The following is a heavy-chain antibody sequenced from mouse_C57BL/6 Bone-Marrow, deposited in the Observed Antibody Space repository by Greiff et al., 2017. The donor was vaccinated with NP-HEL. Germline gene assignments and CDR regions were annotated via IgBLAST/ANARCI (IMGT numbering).Heavy chain of an antibody. CDR2: IDPETGGT. J-gene: IGHJ3*01. D-gene: IGHD2-5*01. CDR3: TKAGNYSNYEAY. CDR1: GYTFTDYE. Sequence: VQLQQSGAELVRPGASVTLSCKASGYTFTDYEMHWVKQTPVHGLEWIGAIDPETGGTAYNQKFKGKAILTADKSSSTAYMELRSLTSEDSAVYYCTKAGNYSNYEAYWGQGTLVTVSA. V-gene: IGHV1-15*01.